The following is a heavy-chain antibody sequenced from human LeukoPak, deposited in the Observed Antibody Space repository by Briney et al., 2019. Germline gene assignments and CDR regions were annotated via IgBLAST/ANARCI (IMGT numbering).Heavy chain of an antibody. V-gene: IGHV3-23*01. CDR3: AKPTTVTADYYYGVDV. J-gene: IGHJ6*02. CDR2: ISGNGGST. D-gene: IGHD4-17*01. CDR1: GFTFSNYA. Sequence: GGSLRLSCAASGFTFSNYAMSWVRQAPGKGLQWASGISGNGGSTYYADSVKGRFTISRDNSRNTVYLQINSLRAEDTAVYYCAKPTTVTADYYYGVDVWGQGTTVTVSS.